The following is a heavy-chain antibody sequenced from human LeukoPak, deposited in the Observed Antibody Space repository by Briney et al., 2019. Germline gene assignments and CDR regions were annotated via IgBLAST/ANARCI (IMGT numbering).Heavy chain of an antibody. CDR3: ARVLYSSGWYSAFDI. V-gene: IGHV3-23*01. Sequence: GGSLRLSCAASGFTFSSYAMSWVRQAPGKGLEWVSAISGSGGSTYYADSVKGRFTISRDNSKNTLYLQMNSLRVEDTAVYYCARVLYSSGWYSAFDIWGQGTMVTVSS. CDR1: GFTFSSYA. D-gene: IGHD6-19*01. J-gene: IGHJ3*02. CDR2: ISGSGGST.